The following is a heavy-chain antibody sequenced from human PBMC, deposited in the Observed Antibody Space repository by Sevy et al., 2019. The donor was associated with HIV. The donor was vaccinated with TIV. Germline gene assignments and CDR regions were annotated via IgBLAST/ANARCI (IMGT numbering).Heavy chain of an antibody. CDR1: GFTFSSYS. CDR3: ARDSVVVAAISSYYFDY. V-gene: IGHV3-21*01. D-gene: IGHD2-15*01. CDR2: ISSSSSYI. J-gene: IGHJ4*02. Sequence: GGSLRLSCAASGFTFSSYSMNWVRQAPGKGLEWVSSISSSSSYIYYADSVKGRFTISRDNAKNSLYLQMNSLRAEDTAVYYCARDSVVVAAISSYYFDYWGQRTLVTVSS.